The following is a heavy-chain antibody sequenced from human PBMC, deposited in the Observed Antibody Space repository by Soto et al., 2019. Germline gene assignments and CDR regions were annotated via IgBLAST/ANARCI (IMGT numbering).Heavy chain of an antibody. D-gene: IGHD6-13*01. V-gene: IGHV3-11*01. Sequence: GGSLRLSCAGSGFTFRDYYMCWVRLAPGQGLEWVSYMSSSGATIYYADSVKGRFTISRDNAKNSLYLQMNSLRADDTAVYYCARNTVSAAGADYYGLDVWGQGTTVTVSS. CDR1: GFTFRDYY. J-gene: IGHJ6*02. CDR3: ARNTVSAAGADYYGLDV. CDR2: MSSSGATI.